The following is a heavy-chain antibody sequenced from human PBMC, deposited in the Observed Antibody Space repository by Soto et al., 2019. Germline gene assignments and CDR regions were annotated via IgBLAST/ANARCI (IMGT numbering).Heavy chain of an antibody. CDR1: GGSISSSSYY. CDR2: IYYSGST. V-gene: IGHV4-39*01. D-gene: IGHD3-22*01. CDR3: ARTATHYDSSGYHFDY. J-gene: IGHJ4*02. Sequence: LSLTCTVSGGSISSSSYYWGWIRQPPGKGLEWIGSIYYSGSTYYNPSLKSRVTISVDTSKNQFSLKLSTVTAADTAVYYCARTATHYDSSGYHFDYWGQGTLVTVSS.